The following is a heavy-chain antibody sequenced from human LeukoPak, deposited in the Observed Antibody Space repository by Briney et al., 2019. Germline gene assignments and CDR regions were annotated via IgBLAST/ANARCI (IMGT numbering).Heavy chain of an antibody. J-gene: IGHJ4*02. CDR3: AAAPNENFFDF. D-gene: IGHD2-15*01. CDR1: GFSFRSYW. Sequence: GGSLRLSCSASGFSFRSYWMSWVRQAPGMGLEWMANINEDGSASDYGVSVKGRFTVSRDNAKNSLYLQMNSLRAEDTAVYFCAAAPNENFFDFWGQGTLVTVSS. CDR2: INEDGSAS. V-gene: IGHV3-7*01.